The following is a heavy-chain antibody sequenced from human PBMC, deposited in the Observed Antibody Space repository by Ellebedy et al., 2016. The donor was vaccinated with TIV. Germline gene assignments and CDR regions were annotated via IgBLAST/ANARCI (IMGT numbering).Heavy chain of an antibody. CDR2: TYYRSKWYN. CDR3: ARHVAREGYNR. V-gene: IGHV6-1*01. J-gene: IGHJ4*02. CDR1: GDSVSSNSAT. Sequence: SQTLSLTCAISGDSVSSNSATWNWIRQSPSSGLEWLGRTYYRSKWYNENAVSVKSRITINPDTSKNQFSLQLNSVTPEDTAVYYCARHVAREGYNRWGQGTLVTVSS. D-gene: IGHD5-24*01.